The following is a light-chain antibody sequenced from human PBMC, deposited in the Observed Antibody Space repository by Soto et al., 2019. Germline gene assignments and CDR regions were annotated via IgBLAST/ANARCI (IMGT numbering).Light chain of an antibody. CDR2: GAS. CDR3: QQSSSSPPT. V-gene: IGKV1-39*01. CDR1: QSITNY. Sequence: DIPMTQSPSALSASVGDRVTISCRASQSITNYLNWYQHKPGQAPNLLIYGASTWQAGVPSRFRGSGSGTDFTLTISRLEPEDFATCFCQQSSSSPPTFGRGTKVDIK. J-gene: IGKJ4*01.